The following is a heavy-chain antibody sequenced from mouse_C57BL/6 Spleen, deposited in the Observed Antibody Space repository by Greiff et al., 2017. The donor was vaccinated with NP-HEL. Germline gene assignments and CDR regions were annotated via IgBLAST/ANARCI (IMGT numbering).Heavy chain of an antibody. Sequence: EVMLVESGEGLVKPGGSLKLSCAASGFTFSSYAMSWVRQTPEKRLEWVAYISSGGDYIYYADTVKGRFTISRDNARNTLYLQMSSLKSEDTAMYYCTREGITTVVGGYYYAMDYWGQGTSVTVSS. CDR2: ISSGGDYI. V-gene: IGHV5-9-1*02. J-gene: IGHJ4*01. CDR1: GFTFSSYA. D-gene: IGHD1-1*01. CDR3: TREGITTVVGGYYYAMDY.